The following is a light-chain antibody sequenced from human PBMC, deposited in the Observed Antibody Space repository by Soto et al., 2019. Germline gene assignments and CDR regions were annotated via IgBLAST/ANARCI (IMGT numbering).Light chain of an antibody. CDR3: SSYAGRDTVV. J-gene: IGLJ1*01. Sequence: SVLKQPPPASGSPGQAGTVSCHGTSSDIGDTHYVSWYQQHPGKAPKLMVYEVSKRPSGVPDRFSGSKSGNTASLTVSGLLAEDEGDYYCSSYAGRDTVVFGSGTKVNV. CDR2: EVS. CDR1: SSDIGDTHY. V-gene: IGLV2-8*01.